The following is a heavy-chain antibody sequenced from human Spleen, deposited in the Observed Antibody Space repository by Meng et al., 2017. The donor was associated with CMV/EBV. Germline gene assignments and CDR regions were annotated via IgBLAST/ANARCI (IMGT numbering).Heavy chain of an antibody. CDR1: GFTFSSYS. J-gene: IGHJ4*02. V-gene: IGHV3-21*04. D-gene: IGHD2-2*01. Sequence: GESLKISCAASGFTFSSYSMNWVRQAPGKGLEWVSSISSSSSYIYYADSVKGRFTISRDNAKNSLYLQMNSLEAEDTAVYYCAKDRYCSSTTCPGSYWGQGTLVTVSS. CDR3: AKDRYCSSTTCPGSY. CDR2: ISSSSSYI.